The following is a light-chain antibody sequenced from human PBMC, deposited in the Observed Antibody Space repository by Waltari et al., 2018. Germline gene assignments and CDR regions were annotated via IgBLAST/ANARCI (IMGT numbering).Light chain of an antibody. CDR3: LQDSRYPLT. CDR2: KAS. J-gene: IGKJ4*01. Sequence: DIQMTQSPSTLSASVGDRVTITCRASETVLTWLAWYQQKPGKAPKLLIYKASSLESGVPSRFSGSASGTEFTLTISSLQPEDFATYYCLQDSRYPLTFGGGTKVEIK. CDR1: ETVLTW. V-gene: IGKV1-5*03.